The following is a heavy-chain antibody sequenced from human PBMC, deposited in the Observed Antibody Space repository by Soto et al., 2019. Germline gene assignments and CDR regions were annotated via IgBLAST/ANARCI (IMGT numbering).Heavy chain of an antibody. Sequence: QVQLVESGGGVVQPGRSLRLSCAASGFTFSSYAMHWVRQAPGKGLEWVAVISYDGSNKYYADSVKGRFTISRDNSKNTLYLQMNSLRAEDTAVYYSARDYGDDVASYYYYGMDVWGQGTTVTVSS. J-gene: IGHJ6*02. V-gene: IGHV3-30-3*01. CDR1: GFTFSSYA. CDR3: ARDYGDDVASYYYYGMDV. CDR2: ISYDGSNK. D-gene: IGHD4-17*01.